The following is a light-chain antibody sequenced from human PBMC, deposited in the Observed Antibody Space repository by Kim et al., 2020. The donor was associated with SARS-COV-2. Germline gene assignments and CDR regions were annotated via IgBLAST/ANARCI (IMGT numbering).Light chain of an antibody. CDR1: QSISSY. J-gene: IGKJ5*01. Sequence: SVGDRVTITCRASQSISSYLLWCQQKSGRAPNLLIYAASCLQSGVPSRFSGSGSGTDFTLTISSLQSEDFATYYCQQGYDTPRITFGQGTRLEIK. CDR3: QQGYDTPRIT. V-gene: IGKV1-39*01. CDR2: AAS.